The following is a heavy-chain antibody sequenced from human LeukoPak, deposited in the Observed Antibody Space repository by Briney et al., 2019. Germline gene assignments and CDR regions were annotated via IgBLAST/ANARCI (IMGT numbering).Heavy chain of an antibody. Sequence: GGSLRLSCAASGFTFSRYSMNWVRQAPGKGLEWVSVIYSGGSTYYADSVKGRFTISRDNSKNTLYLQMNSLRVEDTAVYYCARDFCSAGSCYPDNWGQGTLVTVSS. CDR2: IYSGGST. D-gene: IGHD2-15*01. V-gene: IGHV3-66*01. CDR3: ARDFCSAGSCYPDN. CDR1: GFTFSRYS. J-gene: IGHJ4*02.